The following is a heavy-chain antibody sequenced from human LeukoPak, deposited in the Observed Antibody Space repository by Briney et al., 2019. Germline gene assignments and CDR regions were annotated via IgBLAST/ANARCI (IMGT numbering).Heavy chain of an antibody. CDR3: ARERYYGSGSYYDGFFDY. Sequence: GASVKVSCKVSGYTVTELSMHWVRQSPGKGLEWMGGFHPEDGETIYAQKFQGRVTMTRDTSTSTVYMELSSLRSEDTAVYYCARERYYGSGSYYDGFFDYWGQGTLVTVSS. D-gene: IGHD3-10*01. V-gene: IGHV1-24*01. CDR1: GYTVTELS. J-gene: IGHJ4*02. CDR2: FHPEDGET.